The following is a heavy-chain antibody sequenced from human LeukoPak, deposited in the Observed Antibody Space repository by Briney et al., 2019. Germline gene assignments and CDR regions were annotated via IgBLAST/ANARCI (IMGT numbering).Heavy chain of an antibody. CDR3: AKAFYGGNPTFFDY. V-gene: IGHV3-9*01. D-gene: IGHD4-23*01. CDR1: GFTFDDYA. Sequence: GGSLRPSCAASGFTFDDYAMHWVRQAPGKGLEWVSGISWNSGSIGYADSVKGRFTISRDNAKNSLYLQMNSLRAEDTALYYCAKAFYGGNPTFFDYWGQGTLVTVSS. CDR2: ISWNSGSI. J-gene: IGHJ4*02.